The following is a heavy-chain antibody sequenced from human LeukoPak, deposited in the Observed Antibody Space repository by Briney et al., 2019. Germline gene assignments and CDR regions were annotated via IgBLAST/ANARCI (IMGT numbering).Heavy chain of an antibody. CDR2: ISAYNGNT. CDR1: GYTFTGYG. Sequence: GSSVEVSCKASGYTFTGYGISWVRQAPGQGLEWMGWISAYNGNTNYAQKLQGRVTMTTDTSTSTAYMELRSLRSDDTAVYYCARARVGAPPRDAFDIWGQGTMVTVSS. V-gene: IGHV1-18*01. D-gene: IGHD3-3*01. CDR3: ARARVGAPPRDAFDI. J-gene: IGHJ3*02.